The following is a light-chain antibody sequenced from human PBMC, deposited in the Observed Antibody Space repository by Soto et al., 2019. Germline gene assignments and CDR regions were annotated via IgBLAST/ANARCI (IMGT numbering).Light chain of an antibody. V-gene: IGKV1-5*03. CDR3: QQYYNDSWT. CDR1: QSVSSW. Sequence: IQMTQSPSTLSASVGDRVIITCRASQSVSSWLAWYQQKPGKAPNLLIYKASTLKSGVPSRFSGSGSGTEFTLTISSLQPDDFATYYCQQYYNDSWTFGQGTKVEIK. J-gene: IGKJ1*01. CDR2: KAS.